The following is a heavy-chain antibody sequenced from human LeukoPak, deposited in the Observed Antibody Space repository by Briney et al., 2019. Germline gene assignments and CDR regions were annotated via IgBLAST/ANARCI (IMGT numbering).Heavy chain of an antibody. CDR2: IYYSGST. CDR1: GGSISSSSYY. CDR3: AREGLGMATTGY. D-gene: IGHD5-24*01. V-gene: IGHV4-39*07. J-gene: IGHJ4*02. Sequence: PSETLSLTCTVSGGSISSSSYYWGWIRQPPGKGLVWIGSIYYSGSTYYNPSLKSRVTMSVDTSKNQFSLKLSSVTAADTAVYYCAREGLGMATTGYWGQGTLVTVSS.